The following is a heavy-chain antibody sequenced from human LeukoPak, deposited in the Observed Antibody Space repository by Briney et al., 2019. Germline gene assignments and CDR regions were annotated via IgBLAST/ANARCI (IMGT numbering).Heavy chain of an antibody. J-gene: IGHJ3*02. CDR1: GGSFSGYY. Sequence: PSETLSLTCAVYGGSFSGYYWSWIRQPPGKGLEWIGEINHSGSTNYNPSLKSRVTISVDTSKNQFSLKLSSVTAADTAVYYCARGGTRPRYYYDSRTNAFDIWGQGTMVTVSP. D-gene: IGHD3-22*01. V-gene: IGHV4-34*01. CDR2: INHSGST. CDR3: ARGGTRPRYYYDSRTNAFDI.